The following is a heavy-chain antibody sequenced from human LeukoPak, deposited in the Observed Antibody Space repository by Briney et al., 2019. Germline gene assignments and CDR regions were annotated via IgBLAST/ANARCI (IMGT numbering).Heavy chain of an antibody. J-gene: IGHJ3*02. CDR1: SGSISSYY. CDR3: ARDFGDLAFDI. Sequence: SETLSLTCTVSSGSISSYYGSWIRQPPGKGLEWIGYIYYSGSTNYNPSLKSRVTISVDTSKNQFSLKLSSVTAADTAVYYCARDFGDLAFDIWGQGTMVTVSS. V-gene: IGHV4-59*01. D-gene: IGHD3-10*01. CDR2: IYYSGST.